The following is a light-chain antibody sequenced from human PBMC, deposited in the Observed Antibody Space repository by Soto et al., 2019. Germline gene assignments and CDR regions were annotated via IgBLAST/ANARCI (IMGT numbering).Light chain of an antibody. V-gene: IGKV1-33*01. CDR2: DAS. Sequence: DIQMTQSPSAMSASVGDKVTITCRASQGISNHLVWFQQKPGQVPKRLIYDASDLETGVPSRFSGGGSGTFFSFTINSLQPEDIATYYCQKHDGVPLFGPGTKVEIK. CDR1: QGISNH. CDR3: QKHDGVPL. J-gene: IGKJ3*01.